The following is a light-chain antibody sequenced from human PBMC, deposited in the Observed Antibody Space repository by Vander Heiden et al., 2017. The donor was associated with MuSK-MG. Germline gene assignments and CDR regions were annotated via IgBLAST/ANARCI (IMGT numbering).Light chain of an antibody. CDR1: QRISSY. J-gene: IGKJ2*01. Sequence: DIQMTQSPSSLSASVGDRVTITCRASQRISSYLNWYQQKPGKAPKLLIYAASSLQRGVQSRFSGSGSGTDFTLTISSLQPEDFATYYCQQSYSTPSTFGQWTKLEIK. CDR3: QQSYSTPST. CDR2: AAS. V-gene: IGKV1-39*01.